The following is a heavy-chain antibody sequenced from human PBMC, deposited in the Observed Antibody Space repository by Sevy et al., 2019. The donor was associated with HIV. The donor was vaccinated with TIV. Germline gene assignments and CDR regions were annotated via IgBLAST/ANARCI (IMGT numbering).Heavy chain of an antibody. CDR2: IRSKAYGGTT. CDR1: GFTFGDYA. V-gene: IGHV3-49*03. Sequence: GGFLRLSCTASGFTFGDYAMSWFRQAPGKGLEWVGFIRSKAYGGTTEYAASVKGRFTIARDDSKSIAYLQMNSLKTEDTAVYYCTRWYYYDSSGYYQRDYWGQGTLVTVSS. J-gene: IGHJ4*02. CDR3: TRWYYYDSSGYYQRDY. D-gene: IGHD3-22*01.